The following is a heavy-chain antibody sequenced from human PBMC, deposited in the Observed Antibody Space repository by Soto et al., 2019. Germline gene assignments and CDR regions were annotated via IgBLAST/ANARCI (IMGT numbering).Heavy chain of an antibody. V-gene: IGHV3-23*01. CDR1: GFTFSSYA. J-gene: IGHJ4*02. Sequence: GGSLRLSCAASGFTFSSYAMSWVRQAPGKGLEWVSAISGSGGSTYYADSVKGRFTISRDNSKNTLYLQMNSLGAEATAVYYCAKENGKITMIVVEDYWGQGTLVTVSS. D-gene: IGHD3-22*01. CDR2: ISGSGGST. CDR3: AKENGKITMIVVEDY.